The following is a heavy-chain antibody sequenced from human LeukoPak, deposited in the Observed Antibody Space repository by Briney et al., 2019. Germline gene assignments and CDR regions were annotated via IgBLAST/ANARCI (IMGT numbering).Heavy chain of an antibody. CDR1: GFTFSSYA. CDR3: ARAMGYDFFLDGFDP. J-gene: IGHJ5*02. Sequence: PGRSLRLSCAASGFTFSSYALHWVRQAPSKGLEWVALISYDGINRYYADSVKGRFTISRDTSKNTLYLQMNSLRAEDTAVYYCARAMGYDFFLDGFDPWGQGTLVTVSS. CDR2: ISYDGINR. D-gene: IGHD3-3*01. V-gene: IGHV3-30*01.